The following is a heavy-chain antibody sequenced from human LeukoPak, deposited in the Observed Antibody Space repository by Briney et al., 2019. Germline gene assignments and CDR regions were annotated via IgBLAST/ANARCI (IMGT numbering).Heavy chain of an antibody. CDR2: IYYSGST. V-gene: IGHV4-61*01. CDR1: GGSISSGSYY. J-gene: IGHJ3*02. Sequence: KASETLSLTCTVSGGSISSGSYYWSWIRQPPGKGLEWIGYIYYSGSTNYNPSLKSRVTISVDTSKNQFSLKLSSVTAADTAVYYCARGPLTAMVKYDAFDIWGQGTMVTVSS. D-gene: IGHD5-18*01. CDR3: ARGPLTAMVKYDAFDI.